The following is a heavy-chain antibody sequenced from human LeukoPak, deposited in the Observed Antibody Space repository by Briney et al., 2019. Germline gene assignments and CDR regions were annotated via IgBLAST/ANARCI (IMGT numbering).Heavy chain of an antibody. V-gene: IGHV1-2*06. CDR2: INPNSGGT. CDR1: GYTFTGYY. Sequence: GASVKVSCKASGYTFTGYYMHWVRQAPGQGLEWMGRINPNSGGTNYAQKFQGRVTMTRDTSISTAYTELSRLRSDDTAVYYCARTGTRYSSSEEFDYWGQGTLVTVSS. J-gene: IGHJ4*02. D-gene: IGHD6-13*01. CDR3: ARTGTRYSSSEEFDY.